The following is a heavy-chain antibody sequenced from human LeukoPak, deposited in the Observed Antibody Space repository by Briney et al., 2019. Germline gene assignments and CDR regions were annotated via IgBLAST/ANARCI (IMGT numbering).Heavy chain of an antibody. CDR3: ARPIRYYDSSGYYYIHWFDP. Sequence: SETLSLTCTVSGGSISSSSYYWGWIRQPPGKGLEWIGSIYYNGGTYYNPSLKSRVTIPVDTSKDQFSLKPSSVTAADTAVYYCARPIRYYDSSGYYYIHWFDPWGQGTLVTVSS. CDR1: GGSISSSSYY. V-gene: IGHV4-39*01. D-gene: IGHD3-22*01. J-gene: IGHJ5*02. CDR2: IYYNGGT.